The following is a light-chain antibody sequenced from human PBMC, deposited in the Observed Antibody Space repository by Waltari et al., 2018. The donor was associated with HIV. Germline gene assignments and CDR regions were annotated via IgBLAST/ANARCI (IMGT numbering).Light chain of an antibody. CDR1: NSNVGNNF. Sequence: QSVLTQPPSASKTPGQRVLMSCSGTNSNVGNNFVYWFQQVPGGAPKLVISRNDPRPSGVPYRFSGAKSASSASLAISGLQSYDEGDYFCASRYDKLGHWLFGVGTKLTV. CDR3: ASRYDKLGHWL. CDR2: RND. V-gene: IGLV1-44*01. J-gene: IGLJ3*02.